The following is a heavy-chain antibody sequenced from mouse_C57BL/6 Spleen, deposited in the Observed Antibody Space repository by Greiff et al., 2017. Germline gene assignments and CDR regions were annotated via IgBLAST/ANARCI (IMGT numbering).Heavy chain of an antibody. D-gene: IGHD4-1*01. CDR2: IHPSDSDT. J-gene: IGHJ4*01. CDR1: GYTFTSYW. V-gene: IGHV1-74*01. CDR3: ASSPPLTGTAMDY. Sequence: VQLQQPGAELVKPGASVKVSCKASGYTFTSYWMHWVKQRPGQGLEWIGRIHPSDSDTNYNQKFKGKATLTVDKSSSTAYMQLSTLTSEDSAVYYCASSPPLTGTAMDYWGQGTSVTVSS.